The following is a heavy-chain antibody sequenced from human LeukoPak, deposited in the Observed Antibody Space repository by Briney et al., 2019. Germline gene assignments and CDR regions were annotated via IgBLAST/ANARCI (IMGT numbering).Heavy chain of an antibody. CDR3: ARKATTGPTKAAFDI. J-gene: IGHJ3*02. D-gene: IGHD4-17*01. CDR2: INHSGST. CDR1: GGSFSGYY. V-gene: IGHV4-34*01. Sequence: SETLSLTCVVYGGSFSGYYWNWIRQPPGKGLEWIGEINHSGSTNYNPSLKSRVTISVDTSKNQFSLKLSSVTAVDTAVYYCARKATTGPTKAAFDIWGQGTMVTVSS.